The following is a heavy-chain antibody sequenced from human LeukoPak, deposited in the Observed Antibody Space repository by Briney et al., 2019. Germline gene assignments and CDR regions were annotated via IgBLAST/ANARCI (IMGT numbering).Heavy chain of an antibody. CDR3: AREAGMVVVPAAPMHWFDP. Sequence: GGSLRLSCAASGFTFSSYWMHWVRHAPGKGLVWVSRINSDGSNTNYADSVKGRFTISRDNAKNTLYLQMNSLRAEDTAVYYCAREAGMVVVPAAPMHWFDPWGQGTLVTVSS. J-gene: IGHJ5*02. CDR1: GFTFSSYW. CDR2: INSDGSNT. V-gene: IGHV3-74*01. D-gene: IGHD2-2*01.